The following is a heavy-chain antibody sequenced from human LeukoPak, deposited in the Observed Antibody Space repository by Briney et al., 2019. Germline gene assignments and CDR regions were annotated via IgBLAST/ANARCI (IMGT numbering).Heavy chain of an antibody. D-gene: IGHD1-26*01. CDR2: ISYDGINK. Sequence: GGSLRLSCAASGFTFSSYAMHWVRQAPGKGLEWVAVISYDGINKYYADSVKGRFTISRDNSKNTLYLQMNSLRAEDTAVYYCASLLTYSGSYGLDYWGQGTLVTVSS. J-gene: IGHJ4*02. CDR3: ASLLTYSGSYGLDY. V-gene: IGHV3-30*14. CDR1: GFTFSSYA.